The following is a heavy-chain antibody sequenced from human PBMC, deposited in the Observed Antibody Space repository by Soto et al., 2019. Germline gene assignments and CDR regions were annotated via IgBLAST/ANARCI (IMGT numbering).Heavy chain of an antibody. D-gene: IGHD3-22*01. Sequence: QVQLVQSGAEVKKPGASVRVSCKASGYTFTAYCVQWVRQAPGQGLQWMGWINVNSGDIKYAQAFQGRVTLTRDTYMRTGYMELARLTSDNTVVYYCARDMDYDYDSATGNGRSVGGKGTTFTVS. CDR2: INVNSGDI. J-gene: IGHJ6*03. CDR1: GYTFTAYC. V-gene: IGHV1-2*02. CDR3: ARDMDYDYDSATGNGRSV.